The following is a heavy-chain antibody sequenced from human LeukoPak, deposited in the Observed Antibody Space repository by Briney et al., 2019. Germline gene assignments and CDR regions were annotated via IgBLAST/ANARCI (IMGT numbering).Heavy chain of an antibody. D-gene: IGHD5-18*01. J-gene: IGHJ4*02. CDR2: IRKDGNDE. CDR3: AGLDTIMVRDAGY. V-gene: IGHV3-7*01. CDR1: GFTFSNYW. Sequence: GGSLRLSCAASGFTFSNYWMSWVRQPPGKGLEWVANIRKDGNDEYYVDSVKGRFTISRDNAKNSLYLQMNSLRAEDTAVYYCAGLDTIMVRDAGYWGQGTLVIVSS.